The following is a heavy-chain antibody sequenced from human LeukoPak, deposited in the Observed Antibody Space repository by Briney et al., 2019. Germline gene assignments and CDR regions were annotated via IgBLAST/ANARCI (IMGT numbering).Heavy chain of an antibody. CDR2: ISSGGSGI. J-gene: IGHJ6*03. V-gene: IGHV3-11*04. CDR3: ARDSKFTGYYYYMDV. CDR1: GFIFSDYY. Sequence: GGSLRLSCAASGFIFSDYYMSWIRLAPGKGLERVSYISSGGSGIHYADAVKGRFTVSRDNAKNSMYLQMNSLRADDTAVYYCARDSKFTGYYYYMDVWGKGTTVTVSS. D-gene: IGHD3-16*01.